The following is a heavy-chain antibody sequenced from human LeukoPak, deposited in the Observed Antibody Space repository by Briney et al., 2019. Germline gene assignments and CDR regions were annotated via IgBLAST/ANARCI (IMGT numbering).Heavy chain of an antibody. CDR2: IYYSGST. CDR3: ARQHIVVVTASGAFDI. D-gene: IGHD2-21*02. CDR1: GGSISSSTYY. Sequence: SETLSLTCTVSGGSISSSTYYWGWIRQAPGKGLEWIGSIYYSGSTYYNPSLKSRVTISVDTSKNQFSLKLSSVTAADTAVYYCARQHIVVVTASGAFDIWGQGTMVTVSS. V-gene: IGHV4-39*01. J-gene: IGHJ3*02.